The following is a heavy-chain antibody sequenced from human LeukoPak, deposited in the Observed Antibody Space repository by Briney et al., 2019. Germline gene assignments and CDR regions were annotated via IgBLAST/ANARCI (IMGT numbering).Heavy chain of an antibody. D-gene: IGHD4-17*01. Sequence: SETLSLTCTVSGGSISSGGYYWSWIRQPPEKGLEWIGIIYYSGSTYYNPSLKSRVAISVDTSKNQFSLKLSSVTAADTAVYYCARGGTGVTTAIDYWGQGTLVTVSS. CDR1: GGSISSGGYY. CDR2: IYYSGST. J-gene: IGHJ4*02. V-gene: IGHV4-31*03. CDR3: ARGGTGVTTAIDY.